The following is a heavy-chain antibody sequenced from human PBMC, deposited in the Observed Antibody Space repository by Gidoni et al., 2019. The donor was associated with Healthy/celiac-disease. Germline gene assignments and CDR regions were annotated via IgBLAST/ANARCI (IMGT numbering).Heavy chain of an antibody. CDR2: ISGSGGST. J-gene: IGHJ4*02. CDR1: GFTFRSYA. V-gene: IGHV3-23*01. D-gene: IGHD2-15*01. CDR3: AKDSPSVRWSCDY. Sequence: EVQLLESGGGLVQPGGSLRLSCAGSGFTFRSYAMSWVRQAPGKGREWVSAISGSGGSTYYAHAVKGRFTISRDNSKNTLYLQMNSLRAEDTAVYYCAKDSPSVRWSCDYWGQGTLVTVSS.